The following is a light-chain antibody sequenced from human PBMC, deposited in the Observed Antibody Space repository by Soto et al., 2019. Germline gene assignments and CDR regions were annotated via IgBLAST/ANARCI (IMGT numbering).Light chain of an antibody. V-gene: IGKV3-20*01. CDR2: GAS. J-gene: IGKJ2*01. Sequence: EIVLTQSPGTLSLSPGERATLSCRASQSVSSSYLAWYQQKPDQAPRLLIYGASSRATGIPDRFIGSGSGTDFTLTISRLEPEDFAVYYCQQYGSSPPMYTFGQGTKLEIK. CDR3: QQYGSSPPMYT. CDR1: QSVSSSY.